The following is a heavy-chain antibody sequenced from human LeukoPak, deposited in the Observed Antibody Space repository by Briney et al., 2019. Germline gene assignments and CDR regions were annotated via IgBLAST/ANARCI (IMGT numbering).Heavy chain of an antibody. Sequence: PGGSLRLSCAASGFTFSSYGMHWVRQAPGKGLEWVAVISYDGSNKYYADSVKGRFTISRDNSKNTLYLQMNSLRAEDTAVYYCAGGYGDLDYWGQGTLVTVSS. J-gene: IGHJ4*02. CDR2: ISYDGSNK. D-gene: IGHD5-18*01. CDR1: GFTFSSYG. V-gene: IGHV3-30*03. CDR3: AGGYGDLDY.